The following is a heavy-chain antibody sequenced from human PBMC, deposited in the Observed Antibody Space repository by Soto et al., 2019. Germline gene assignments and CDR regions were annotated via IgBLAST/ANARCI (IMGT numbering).Heavy chain of an antibody. Sequence: SETLSLTCAVYGGSCSGYYWSWIRQPPGKGLEWIGEINHSGSTNYNPSLKSRVTISVDTSKNQFSLKLSSVTAADTAVYYCARGYSSGWYNWFDPWGQGTLVTVSS. J-gene: IGHJ5*02. V-gene: IGHV4-34*01. CDR2: INHSGST. CDR1: GGSCSGYY. CDR3: ARGYSSGWYNWFDP. D-gene: IGHD6-19*01.